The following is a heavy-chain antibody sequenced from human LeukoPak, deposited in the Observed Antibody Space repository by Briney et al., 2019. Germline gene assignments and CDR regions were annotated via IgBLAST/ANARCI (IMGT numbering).Heavy chain of an antibody. D-gene: IGHD2-15*01. CDR1: GFTFSSYS. V-gene: IGHV3-21*01. Sequence: GGSLRLSCAASGFTFSSYSMNWVRQAPGKGLEWVSSISSSSYIYYADSVKGRFTISRDNAKNSLYLQMNSLRAEDTAVYYCAREGLGYCSGGSCYSTAMVDYWGQGTLVTVSS. CDR2: ISSSSYI. J-gene: IGHJ4*02. CDR3: AREGLGYCSGGSCYSTAMVDY.